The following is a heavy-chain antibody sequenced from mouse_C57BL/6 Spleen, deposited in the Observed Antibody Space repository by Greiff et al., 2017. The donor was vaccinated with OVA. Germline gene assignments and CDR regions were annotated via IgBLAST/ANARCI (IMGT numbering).Heavy chain of an antibody. D-gene: IGHD1-1*01. Sequence: QVQLQQPGAELVRPGSSVKLSCKASGYTFTSYWMHWVKQRPIQGLEWIGNIDPSDSETHYNQKFKDKATLTVDKSSSTAYMQLSSLTSEDYAVYYCARTTVVARDWYFDVWGTGTTVTVSS. CDR1: GYTFTSYW. CDR2: IDPSDSET. V-gene: IGHV1-52*01. J-gene: IGHJ1*03. CDR3: ARTTVVARDWYFDV.